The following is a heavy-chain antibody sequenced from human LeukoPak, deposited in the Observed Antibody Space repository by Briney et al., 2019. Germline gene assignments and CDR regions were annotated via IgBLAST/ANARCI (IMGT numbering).Heavy chain of an antibody. J-gene: IGHJ4*02. CDR3: ARAAALFHSASGSYTSHPYFDA. D-gene: IGHD3-10*01. Sequence: PGGSLRLSCAASGFTFSRYNMHWVRQAPGKGLEWVSAITSSSAYMDYADSVRGRFTISRDNAKDSLFLQMDSLRADDTAVYYCARAAALFHSASGSYTSHPYFDAWGQGTPVTVSS. CDR1: GFTFSRYN. CDR2: ITSSSAYM. V-gene: IGHV3-21*01.